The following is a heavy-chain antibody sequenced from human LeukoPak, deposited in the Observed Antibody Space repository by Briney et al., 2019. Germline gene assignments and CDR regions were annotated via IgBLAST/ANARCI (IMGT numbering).Heavy chain of an antibody. V-gene: IGHV3-7*01. J-gene: IGHJ4*02. D-gene: IGHD1-7*01. CDR1: GFTFSSYW. CDR2: IKQDGSEK. CDR3: ARGGYNWNYGVVDY. Sequence: GGSLRLSCAASGFTFSSYWMSWVRQAPGKGLEWVANIKQDGSEKYYVDSVKGRFTISRDNAKNSLYLQMNSLRAEDTAVYYCARGGYNWNYGVVDYWGQGTLVTVSS.